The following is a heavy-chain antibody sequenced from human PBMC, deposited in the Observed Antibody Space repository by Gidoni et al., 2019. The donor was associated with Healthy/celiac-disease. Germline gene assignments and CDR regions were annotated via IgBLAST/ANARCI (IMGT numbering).Heavy chain of an antibody. CDR2: IYSGGSK. Sequence: EVQLVESGGGLVQPGGSLRLSCAASGFTVSSNYMSWVRQAPGKGLEWVSVIYSGGSKYYADSGKGRFTISRQNSKNTLYLQMNSLRAEDTAVYYCARGGGQGKYYFDYWGQGTLVTVSS. D-gene: IGHD1-26*01. V-gene: IGHV3-53*04. CDR1: GFTVSSNY. CDR3: ARGGGQGKYYFDY. J-gene: IGHJ4*02.